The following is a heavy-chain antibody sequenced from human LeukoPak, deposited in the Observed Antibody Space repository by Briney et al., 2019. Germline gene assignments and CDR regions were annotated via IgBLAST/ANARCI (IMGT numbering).Heavy chain of an antibody. CDR2: INPKSGGT. D-gene: IGHD3-9*01. CDR3: ARVYEFLTGYYKGANYFDY. Sequence: ASVKVSCKASGYTFTDYYMHWVRQAPGQGLEWMGWINPKSGGTKYAQKFQGRVTMTRGMPTSTAYMELSILRSDDSAVYYCARVYEFLTGYYKGANYFDYWGQGTLVTVSS. CDR1: GYTFTDYY. V-gene: IGHV1-2*02. J-gene: IGHJ4*02.